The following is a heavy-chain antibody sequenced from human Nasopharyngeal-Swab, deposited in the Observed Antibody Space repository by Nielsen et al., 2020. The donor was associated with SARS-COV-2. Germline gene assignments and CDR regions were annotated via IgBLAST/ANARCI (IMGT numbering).Heavy chain of an antibody. Sequence: ASVKVSCKASGYTFTSYDINWVRQASGQGLEWVGWMNPNSGNTGYAQKFQGRATMTRDTSITTAYMELSSLRSEDTAVYYCVRPRYCSAASCDRHSGVGLFDYWGQGTLVTVSS. CDR2: MNPNSGNT. J-gene: IGHJ4*02. V-gene: IGHV1-8*01. CDR3: VRPRYCSAASCDRHSGVGLFDY. CDR1: GYTFTSYD. D-gene: IGHD2-8*02.